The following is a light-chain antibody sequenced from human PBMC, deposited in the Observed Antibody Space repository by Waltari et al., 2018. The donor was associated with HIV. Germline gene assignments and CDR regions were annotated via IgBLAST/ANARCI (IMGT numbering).Light chain of an antibody. V-gene: IGKV6D-21*02. J-gene: IGKJ2*01. CDR1: QRMGSS. Sequence: EIVLTQSPDFQSVTPKENVNLICRASQRMGSSLHWYSQNPDQSPNRRIKYASQSISGAPSSFSGSGSETDFTLTFNSLKPEDAEAYYGHQSSDLPKTFGQGTKLEIK. CDR3: HQSSDLPKT. CDR2: YAS.